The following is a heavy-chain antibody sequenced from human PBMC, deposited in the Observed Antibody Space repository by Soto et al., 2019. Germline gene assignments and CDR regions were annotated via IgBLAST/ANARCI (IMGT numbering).Heavy chain of an antibody. V-gene: IGHV1-69*12. CDR3: ASGIQLWLRRINNGYSG. J-gene: IGHJ4*02. D-gene: IGHD5-18*01. CDR1: GGTFSTYA. CDR2: IIPMFGTA. Sequence: QVQLVQSGAEVKKPESSVKVSCKAPGGTFSTYAISGVRQAPGQGLEWMGGIIPMFGTANYAQRFQHRVTIPADESTNTVYMELSSRRSEDTAGYFCASGIQLWLRRINNGYSGWGPGALVTVSS.